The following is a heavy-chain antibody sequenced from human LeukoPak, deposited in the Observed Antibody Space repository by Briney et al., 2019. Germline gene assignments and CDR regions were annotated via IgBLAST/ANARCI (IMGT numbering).Heavy chain of an antibody. CDR3: ARALVPAAPGDAFDI. D-gene: IGHD2-2*01. CDR1: GGTFSSYA. J-gene: IGHJ3*02. Sequence: ASVKVSCKASGGTFSSYAISWVRQAPGQGLEWMGGIIPIFGTANYAQKFQGRVTITTDESTSTAYMELSSLRSEDTAVYYCARALVPAAPGDAFDIWGQGTMVTVSS. V-gene: IGHV1-69*05. CDR2: IIPIFGTA.